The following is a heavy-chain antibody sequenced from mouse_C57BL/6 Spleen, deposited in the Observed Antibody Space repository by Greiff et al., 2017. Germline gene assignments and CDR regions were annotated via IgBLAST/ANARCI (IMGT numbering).Heavy chain of an antibody. V-gene: IGHV5-9*01. J-gene: IGHJ1*03. CDR1: GFTFSSYT. CDR3: ARRHYGSSDGYFDV. Sequence: EVHLVESGGGLVKPGGSLKLSCAASGFTFSSYTMSWVRQTPEKRLEWVATISGGGGNTYYPDSVKGRFTISRDNAKNTLYLQMSSLRSEDTALYYCARRHYGSSDGYFDVWGTGTTVTVSS. D-gene: IGHD1-1*01. CDR2: ISGGGGNT.